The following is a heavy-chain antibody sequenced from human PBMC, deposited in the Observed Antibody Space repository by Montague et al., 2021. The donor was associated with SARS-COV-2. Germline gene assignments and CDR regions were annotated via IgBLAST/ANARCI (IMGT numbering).Heavy chain of an antibody. Sequence: SEPLSITCSVSGDSITNHYWSWIRQPAGNGLEWIGRMHFTGKTNFSPFFSSRLTMSADTSKNQFSLKLTSATAADTAIYFCARDRFDFGAGRQGTIDFWGQGTLVTVSS. V-gene: IGHV4-4*07. CDR2: MHFTGKT. D-gene: IGHD3-10*01. CDR3: ARDRFDFGAGRQGTIDF. J-gene: IGHJ4*02. CDR1: GDSITNHY.